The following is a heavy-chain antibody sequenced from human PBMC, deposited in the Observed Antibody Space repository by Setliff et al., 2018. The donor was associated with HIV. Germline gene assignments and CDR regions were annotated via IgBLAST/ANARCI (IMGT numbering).Heavy chain of an antibody. J-gene: IGHJ4*02. V-gene: IGHV1-18*01. CDR3: ARELFYIFDRSGHYYGAY. Sequence: ASVKVSCKASGYPFTSYGLCWVRQAPGQGLEWMVWISPNSGYTLFAQKFRGRVTMTADTSTSTAYMDLGSLRSDDTAVYYCARELFYIFDRSGHYYGAYWGQGTLVTVSS. CDR1: GYPFTSYG. CDR2: ISPNSGYT. D-gene: IGHD3-22*01.